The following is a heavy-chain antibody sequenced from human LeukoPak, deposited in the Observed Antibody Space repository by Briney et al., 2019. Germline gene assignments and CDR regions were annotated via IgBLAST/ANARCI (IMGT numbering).Heavy chain of an antibody. V-gene: IGHV3-21*01. J-gene: IGHJ4*02. CDR2: ISSSSSYI. CDR3: ARGRESTPGY. CDR1: GFTHSSYS. Sequence: GGSLRLSRAASGFTHSSYSMNWVRPAPGKGREGVSSISSSSSYIYYADAVKGRFTIPRDNAKNSLYLQMNSLRAEDTAVYYCARGRESTPGYWGQGTLVTVSS.